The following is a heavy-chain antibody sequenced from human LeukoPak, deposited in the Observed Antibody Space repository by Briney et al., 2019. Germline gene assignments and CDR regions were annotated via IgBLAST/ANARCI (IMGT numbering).Heavy chain of an antibody. J-gene: IGHJ4*02. CDR1: GFTFSTYA. Sequence: PGGSLRLSCAASGFTFSTYAMSWVRQAPGKGLEWVSSIRGSDGSTYYADPVKGRFAISRDNSKNTLYLQMNSLRAEDTAVYYCAKDVYGDYGGLDYWGQGTLVTVSS. CDR3: AKDVYGDYGGLDY. D-gene: IGHD4-17*01. CDR2: IRGSDGST. V-gene: IGHV3-23*01.